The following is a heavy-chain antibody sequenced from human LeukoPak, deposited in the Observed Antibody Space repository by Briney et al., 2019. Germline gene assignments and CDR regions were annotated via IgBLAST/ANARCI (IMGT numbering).Heavy chain of an antibody. Sequence: GGSLRLSCAASGFTFSSYGMNWVRQAPGKGLEWVSYISTSSSTIYYADSVKGRFTISRDNAKNSLYLQMNSLRAEDTAVYYCARDRIQLAFDYWGQGTLVTVSS. V-gene: IGHV3-48*01. CDR3: ARDRIQLAFDY. CDR1: GFTFSSYG. D-gene: IGHD5-18*01. J-gene: IGHJ4*02. CDR2: ISTSSSTI.